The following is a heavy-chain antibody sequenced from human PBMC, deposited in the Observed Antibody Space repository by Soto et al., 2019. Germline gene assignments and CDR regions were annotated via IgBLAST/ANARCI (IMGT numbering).Heavy chain of an antibody. CDR1: GGTFSSYS. CDR3: ASPNPGYCSGGSCYSYAGGMDV. J-gene: IGHJ6*02. D-gene: IGHD2-15*01. CDR2: IIPIFATA. V-gene: IGHV1-69*13. Sequence: SGNVSCKASGGTFSSYSISWVRQVPGQRLAWMGGIIPIFATANYAQKYQGRVTITADESTSTAYMELSSLRSEDTAVYYCASPNPGYCSGGSCYSYAGGMDVWGQGTTVTVSS.